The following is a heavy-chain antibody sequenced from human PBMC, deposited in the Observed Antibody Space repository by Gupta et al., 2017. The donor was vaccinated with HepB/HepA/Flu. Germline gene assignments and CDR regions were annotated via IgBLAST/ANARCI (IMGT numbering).Heavy chain of an antibody. J-gene: IGHJ4*02. CDR1: GFTVSSYW. Sequence: EEQLVESGGGLVQPGGSLRLSCAASGFTVSSYWMHWVRQAPEKGLVWVARINPNGRTINYADSVKGRFTISRDNTKNTLYLQMNSLRADDTAVYYCSRDTYGPNDYWGQGTLVTVSS. D-gene: IGHD4-17*01. CDR2: INPNGRTI. CDR3: SRDTYGPNDY. V-gene: IGHV3-74*01.